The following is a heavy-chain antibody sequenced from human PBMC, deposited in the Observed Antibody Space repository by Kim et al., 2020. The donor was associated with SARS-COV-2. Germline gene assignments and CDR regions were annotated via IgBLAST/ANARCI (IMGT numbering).Heavy chain of an antibody. CDR2: IKSKTDGGTT. J-gene: IGHJ4*02. CDR1: GFTFSNAW. V-gene: IGHV3-15*01. Sequence: GGSLRLSCAASGFTFSNAWMSWVRQAPGKGLEWVGRIKSKTDGGTTDYAAPVKGRFTISRDDSKNTLYLQMNSLKTEDTAVYYCTTEGKYCSGGSCYSWQPFSYWGQGTLVTVSS. D-gene: IGHD2-15*01. CDR3: TTEGKYCSGGSCYSWQPFSY.